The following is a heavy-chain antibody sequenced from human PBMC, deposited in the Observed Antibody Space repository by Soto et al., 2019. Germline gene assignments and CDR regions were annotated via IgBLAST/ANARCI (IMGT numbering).Heavy chain of an antibody. CDR3: ASSPEGSCYSGVCYFDY. CDR1: GGNFSSDA. J-gene: IGHJ4*02. D-gene: IGHD2-15*01. Sequence: QVQLVQSGAEVKKPGSSVKVSCKASGGNFSSDAISWVRQAPGQGLEWMGGIIPIFGTANYAQKFQGRVTITADESTSTAYMELSSLRSEDTAVYYCASSPEGSCYSGVCYFDYWGQGTLVTVS. V-gene: IGHV1-69*12. CDR2: IIPIFGTA.